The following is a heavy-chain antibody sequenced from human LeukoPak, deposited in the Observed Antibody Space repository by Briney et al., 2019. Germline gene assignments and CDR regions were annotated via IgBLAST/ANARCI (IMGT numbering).Heavy chain of an antibody. V-gene: IGHV4-61*02. CDR3: ASSPLPHGYYDSSGYYY. J-gene: IGHJ4*02. CDR1: GGSISSGSYY. CDR2: IYTSGST. D-gene: IGHD3-22*01. Sequence: SETLSLTCTVSGGSISSGSYYWSWIRQPAGKGLEWIGRIYTSGSTNHNPSLKSRVTISVDTSKNQFSLKLSSVTAADTAVYYCASSPLPHGYYDSSGYYYWGQGTLVTVSS.